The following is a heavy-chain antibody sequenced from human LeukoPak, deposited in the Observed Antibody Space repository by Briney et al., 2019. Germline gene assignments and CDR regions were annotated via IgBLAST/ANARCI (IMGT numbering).Heavy chain of an antibody. Sequence: GGSLRLSCAASEFTFSSYSMNWVRQAPGKGLEWVSYITNSGNSKSCADSVKGRFTISRDNTRNSLFLQMYSLRAEDPAVYFCAREDGYCSGGNCYSYFNSWGQGTLVTVSS. D-gene: IGHD2-15*01. CDR2: ITNSGNSK. CDR1: EFTFSSYS. J-gene: IGHJ4*02. CDR3: AREDGYCSGGNCYSYFNS. V-gene: IGHV3-48*04.